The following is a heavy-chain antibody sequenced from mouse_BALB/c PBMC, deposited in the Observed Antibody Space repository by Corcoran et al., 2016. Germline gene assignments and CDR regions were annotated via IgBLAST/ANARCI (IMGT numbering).Heavy chain of an antibody. Sequence: EVQLHQSVPELVKPGASMKISCKASGYSFTGYTMNWVKQSHGKNLEWIGLINPYNGGTSYNQKFKGKATLTVDKSSSTAYMELLSLTSEDSAVYYCARDYYGSSYVFAYWGQGTLVTVSA. CDR2: INPYNGGT. CDR1: GYSFTGYT. J-gene: IGHJ3*01. CDR3: ARDYYGSSYVFAY. V-gene: IGHV1-18*01. D-gene: IGHD1-1*01.